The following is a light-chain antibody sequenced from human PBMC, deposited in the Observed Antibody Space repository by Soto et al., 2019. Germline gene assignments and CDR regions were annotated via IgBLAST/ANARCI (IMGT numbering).Light chain of an antibody. CDR2: GAS. CDR1: QSIDSD. CDR3: HQYGAGWT. V-gene: IGKV3-15*01. Sequence: EIMMTQSPANVSVFPGERATLSCRASQSIDSDLAWYQQKPAHVPRLLIYGASTRATGVPARFRGSGSGTEFALSITRPKCDVLSVYDGHQYGAGWTYGPGTKVKIK. J-gene: IGKJ1*01.